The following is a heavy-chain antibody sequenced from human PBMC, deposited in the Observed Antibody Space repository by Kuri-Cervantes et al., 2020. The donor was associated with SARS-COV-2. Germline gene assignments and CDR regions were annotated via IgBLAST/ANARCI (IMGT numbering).Heavy chain of an antibody. J-gene: IGHJ6*03. Sequence: SETLSLTCALYYGTLTGYHWSWIRQPPGKGLEWMGGINHGGDTYYNPSLEGRVTISRDTSENKFSLRLSSVTAADTAVYYCATVGYSYASQGYYYYYYMDVWGKGTTVTVSS. CDR2: INHGGDT. D-gene: IGHD5-18*01. V-gene: IGHV4-34*01. CDR1: YGTLTGYH. CDR3: ATVGYSYASQGYYYYYYMDV.